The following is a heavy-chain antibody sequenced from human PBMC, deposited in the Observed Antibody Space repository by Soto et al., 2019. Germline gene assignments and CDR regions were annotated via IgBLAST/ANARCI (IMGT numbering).Heavy chain of an antibody. CDR3: ASYYDILTGPGAFDI. J-gene: IGHJ3*02. V-gene: IGHV1-18*03. Sequence: GASVKVSCKASGYTFTSYGISWVRQAPGQGLEWMGWISAYNGNINYAQKLQGRVTMTTDTSTSTAYMELRSLRSDDMAVYYCASYYDILTGPGAFDIWGQGTMVTVSS. D-gene: IGHD3-9*01. CDR2: ISAYNGNI. CDR1: GYTFTSYG.